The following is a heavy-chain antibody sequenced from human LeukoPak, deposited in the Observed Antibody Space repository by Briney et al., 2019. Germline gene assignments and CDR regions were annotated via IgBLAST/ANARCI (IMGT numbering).Heavy chain of an antibody. Sequence: SENLSLTCTVSGGSISSYYWSWIRQPPGKGLEWIGYIYYGGSTNYNPSLKSRVTISVDTSKNQFSLKLSSVTAADTAVYYCARHSSGWAITFDYWGQGTLVTVSS. CDR3: ARHSSGWAITFDY. J-gene: IGHJ4*02. CDR1: GGSISSYY. D-gene: IGHD6-19*01. V-gene: IGHV4-59*08. CDR2: IYYGGST.